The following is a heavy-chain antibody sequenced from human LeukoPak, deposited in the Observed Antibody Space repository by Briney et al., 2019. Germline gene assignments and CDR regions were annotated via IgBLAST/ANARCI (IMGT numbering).Heavy chain of an antibody. Sequence: GGSLRLSCAASEFIFSGYWMNWVRQAPGKGLEWVANIKQGGSEKQYVDSVRGRFTISRDNAKNSLYLQMNSLRVEDTAVYYCARDGFVGAADYWGQGTLVTVSS. CDR3: ARDGFVGAADY. D-gene: IGHD6-13*01. CDR1: EFIFSGYW. V-gene: IGHV3-7*01. CDR2: IKQGGSEK. J-gene: IGHJ4*02.